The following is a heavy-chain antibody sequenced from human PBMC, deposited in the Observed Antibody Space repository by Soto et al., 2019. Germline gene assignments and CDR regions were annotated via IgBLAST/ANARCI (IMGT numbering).Heavy chain of an antibody. J-gene: IGHJ4*02. CDR3: ARYQSGYGRRVDY. V-gene: IGHV4-39*01. D-gene: IGHD5-12*01. CDR1: GGSISSSSYY. CDR2: IYYSGST. Sequence: SETLCLTCTVSGGSISSSSYYWGWIRQPPGKGLEWIGSIYYSGSTYYNPSLKSRVTISVDTSKNQFSLKLSSVTAADTAVYYCARYQSGYGRRVDYWGQGTLVTVS.